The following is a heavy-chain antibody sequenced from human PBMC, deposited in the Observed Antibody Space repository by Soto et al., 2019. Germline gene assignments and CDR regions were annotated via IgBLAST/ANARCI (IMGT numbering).Heavy chain of an antibody. J-gene: IGHJ4*02. D-gene: IGHD3-10*01. CDR1: VYTFTCYY. CDR2: INPNSGGT. Sequence: QVQLEQSGAEVKKPGASVKVSCKASVYTFTCYYMHWVRQAPGQGLEWMGWINPNSGGTNYAQKFQGWVTMTRDTSISTAYMELSRLRSDDTAVYYCARDARGDEAPMDYWGQGTLVTVSS. CDR3: ARDARGDEAPMDY. V-gene: IGHV1-2*04.